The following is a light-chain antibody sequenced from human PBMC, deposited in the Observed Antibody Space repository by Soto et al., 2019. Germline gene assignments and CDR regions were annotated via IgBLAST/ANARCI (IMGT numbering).Light chain of an antibody. CDR1: QSVNSY. CDR3: LRRSNWIT. CDR2: YAS. Sequence: EIVLIQSLATLSLSPGERATLSWWASQSVNSYLAWYQHKPGQRPSVLVYYASIRATGIPGRFSGNGAGTFFTSSIISREAEVCAVDDGLRRSNWITFGGGTIVEIK. J-gene: IGKJ4*01. V-gene: IGKV3-11*01.